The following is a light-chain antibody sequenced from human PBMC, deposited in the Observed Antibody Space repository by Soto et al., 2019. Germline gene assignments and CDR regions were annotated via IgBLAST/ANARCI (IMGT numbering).Light chain of an antibody. CDR3: TSYSSGSSHVV. CDR1: SSDIVGYDY. V-gene: IGLV2-14*01. J-gene: IGLJ2*01. CDR2: DVN. Sequence: QSALTQPASVSGSPGQSITLSCTGTSSDIVGYDYVSWYQLHPGKAPKLIIYDVNNRPSGVSNRFSGSKSGNTASLTISGLQAEDEADYYCTSYSSGSSHVVFGGGTKVTVL.